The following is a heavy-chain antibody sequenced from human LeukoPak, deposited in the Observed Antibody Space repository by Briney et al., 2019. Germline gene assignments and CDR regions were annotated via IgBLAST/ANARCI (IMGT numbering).Heavy chain of an antibody. CDR3: ARGPGSSNFDY. D-gene: IGHD5-12*01. CDR2: INHGGST. Sequence: GSLRLSCAASGFTFSSYSMNWIRQPPGKGLQWIGEINHGGSTHYNPSLKSRVTISVDTSKNQFSLNLSSVAAADTAVYYCARGPGSSNFDYWGQGTLVTVSS. CDR1: GFTFSSYS. V-gene: IGHV4-34*01. J-gene: IGHJ4*02.